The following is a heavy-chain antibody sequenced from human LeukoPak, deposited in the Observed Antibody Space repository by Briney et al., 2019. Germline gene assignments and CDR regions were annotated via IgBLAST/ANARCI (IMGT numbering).Heavy chain of an antibody. Sequence: GGSLRLSCAASGFTFNNYGMHWVRQAPGKGLEWVAVISYDGRNIHYPDSVKGRFTISRDISTDTLWLQMDSLRTEDTAVYYCAKGPLRGTAAAVDYWGQGTLVTVSS. CDR2: ISYDGRNI. V-gene: IGHV3-30*18. CDR1: GFTFNNYG. D-gene: IGHD2-2*01. J-gene: IGHJ4*02. CDR3: AKGPLRGTAAAVDY.